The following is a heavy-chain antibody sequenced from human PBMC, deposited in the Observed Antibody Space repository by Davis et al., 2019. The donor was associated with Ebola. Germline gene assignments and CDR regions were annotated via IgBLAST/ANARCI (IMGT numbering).Heavy chain of an antibody. J-gene: IGHJ4*02. D-gene: IGHD3-10*01. CDR1: GGSISSSSYY. CDR2: INDSGST. Sequence: SETLSLTCTVSGGSISSSSYYWGWIRQPPGKGLEWIGEINDSGSTNYNPSLKSRVTISVDTSKNQFSLKLSSVTAADTAVYFCARGGAQTYYYGSGRYSFMYYFDNWGQGTLVTVSS. CDR3: ARGGAQTYYYGSGRYSFMYYFDN. V-gene: IGHV4-39*07.